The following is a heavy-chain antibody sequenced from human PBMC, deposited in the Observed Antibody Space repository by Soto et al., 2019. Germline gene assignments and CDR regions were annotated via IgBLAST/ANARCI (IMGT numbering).Heavy chain of an antibody. CDR1: GYTFTSYG. J-gene: IGHJ5*02. Sequence: GASVKVSCKASGYTFTSYGISWVRQAPGQGLEWMGWISAYNGNTNYAQKLQGRVTMTTDTSTSTAYMELRSLRSDDTAVYYCARDWGSYNWNDGQWFDPWGQGTLVTVSS. CDR3: ARDWGSYNWNDGQWFDP. D-gene: IGHD1-1*01. CDR2: ISAYNGNT. V-gene: IGHV1-18*01.